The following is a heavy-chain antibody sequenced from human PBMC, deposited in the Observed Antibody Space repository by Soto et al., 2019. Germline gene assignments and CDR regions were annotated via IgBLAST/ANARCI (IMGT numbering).Heavy chain of an antibody. CDR2: IYYSGST. V-gene: IGHV4-59*08. J-gene: IGHJ5*02. CDR1: GGSISSYY. Sequence: SETLSLTCTVSGGSISSYYWSWIRQPPGKGLEWIGYIYYSGSTNYNPSLKSRVTISVDTSKNQFSLKLSSVTAADTAVYYCARTIEDWFDPWGQGTLVTVSS. D-gene: IGHD3-9*01. CDR3: ARTIEDWFDP.